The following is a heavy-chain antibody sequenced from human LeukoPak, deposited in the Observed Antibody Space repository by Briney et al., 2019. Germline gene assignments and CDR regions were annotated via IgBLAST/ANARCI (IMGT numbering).Heavy chain of an antibody. CDR1: GFTFSSYW. D-gene: IGHD5-18*01. Sequence: PGGSLRLSCAASGFTFSSYWMSWVRQAPGKGLEWVANIKQDGSEKYYVDSVKGRFTISRDNAKNSLYLQMNSLRAEDTAVYYCASEDIQLWFNYWGQGTLVTVSS. CDR2: IKQDGSEK. V-gene: IGHV3-7*01. CDR3: ASEDIQLWFNY. J-gene: IGHJ4*02.